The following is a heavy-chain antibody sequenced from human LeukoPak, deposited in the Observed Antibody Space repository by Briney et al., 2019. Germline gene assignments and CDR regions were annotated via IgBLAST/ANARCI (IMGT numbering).Heavy chain of an antibody. V-gene: IGHV4-39*01. J-gene: IGHJ4*02. CDR3: TTQGSGYYYFDY. CDR1: GGYIICRSHY. D-gene: IGHD3-22*01. Sequence: SETLSLSCTFSGGYIICRSHYWGWIRQPPGKGLEWIGSVYYSGNTYYNPSLKTPTTISIDTPTSKNQFSLTLSSVTAADTAVYYCTTQGSGYYYFDYWGQGTLVTVSS. CDR2: VYYSGNT.